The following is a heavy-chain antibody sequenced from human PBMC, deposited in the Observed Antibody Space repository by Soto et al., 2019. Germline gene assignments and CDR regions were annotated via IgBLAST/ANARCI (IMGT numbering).Heavy chain of an antibody. V-gene: IGHV3-23*01. CDR3: ARDRVLSGSPSSGPSYYYYYGMDV. Sequence: PGGSLRLSCAASGFTFSSYAMSWVRQAPGKGLEWVSAISGSGGSTYYADSVKGRFTISRDNSKNTLYLQMNSLRAEDTAVYYCARDRVLSGSPSSGPSYYYYYGMDVWGQGTTVTVSS. CDR1: GFTFSSYA. J-gene: IGHJ6*02. CDR2: ISGSGGST. D-gene: IGHD3-3*01.